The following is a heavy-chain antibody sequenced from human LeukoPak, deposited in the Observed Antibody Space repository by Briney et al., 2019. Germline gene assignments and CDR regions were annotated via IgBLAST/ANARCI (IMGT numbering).Heavy chain of an antibody. D-gene: IGHD1-26*01. Sequence: SETLSLTCTISDYSISSGFYWGWIRQPPGKGLEWIGSIFHSGDTYYNPSLKSRVTISVDTSKNQFSLKLNPVTAGDTALYYCARVLVGATTAFDYWGQGTLVTVSS. CDR1: DYSISSGFY. CDR2: IFHSGDT. J-gene: IGHJ4*02. CDR3: ARVLVGATTAFDY. V-gene: IGHV4-38-2*02.